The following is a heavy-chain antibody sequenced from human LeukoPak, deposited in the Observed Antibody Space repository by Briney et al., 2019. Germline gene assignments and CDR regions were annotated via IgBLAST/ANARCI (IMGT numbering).Heavy chain of an antibody. V-gene: IGHV1-46*01. D-gene: IGHD3-3*02. CDR3: ARVLAADSRAYYFDY. Sequence: GASMKVSCKASGYTFTGYYMHWVRQAPGQGLEWMGIINPSGGSTSYAQKFQGRVTMTRDTSTSTVYMELSSLRSEDTAVYYCARVLAADSRAYYFDYWGQGTLVTVSS. CDR1: GYTFTGYY. CDR2: INPSGGST. J-gene: IGHJ4*02.